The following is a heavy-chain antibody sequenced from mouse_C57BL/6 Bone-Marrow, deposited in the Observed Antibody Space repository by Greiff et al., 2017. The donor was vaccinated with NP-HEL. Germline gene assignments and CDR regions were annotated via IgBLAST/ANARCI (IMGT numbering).Heavy chain of an antibody. D-gene: IGHD1-1*01. CDR2: INPYNGGT. CDR3: ARGTVVAPRYFDV. V-gene: IGHV1-19*01. CDR1: GYTFTDYY. Sequence: EVQLVESGPVLVKPGASVKMSCKASGYTFTDYYMNWVKQSHGKSLEWIGVINPYNGGTSYNQKFKGKATLTVDKSSSTAYMELNSLTSEDSAVYYCARGTVVAPRYFDVWGTGTTVTVSS. J-gene: IGHJ1*03.